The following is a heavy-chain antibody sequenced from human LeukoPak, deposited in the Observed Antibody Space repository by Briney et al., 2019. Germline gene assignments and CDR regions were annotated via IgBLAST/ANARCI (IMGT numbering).Heavy chain of an antibody. J-gene: IGHJ4*02. CDR3: TRGAGWLIDY. V-gene: IGHV4-59*08. CDR2: IYYSGST. D-gene: IGHD3-16*01. CDR1: GGSISSYY. Sequence: SETPSLTCTVSGGSISSYYWSWIRQPPGKGLEWIGYIYYSGSTNYNPSLKSRVTISVDTSKNQFSLKLSSVTAADTAVYYCTRGAGWLIDYWGQGILVTVSS.